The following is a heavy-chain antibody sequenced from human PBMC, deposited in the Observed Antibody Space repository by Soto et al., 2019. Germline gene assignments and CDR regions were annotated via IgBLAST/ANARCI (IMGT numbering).Heavy chain of an antibody. CDR1: GYTFTSYY. V-gene: IGHV1-46*01. Sequence: GASVKVSCKASGYTFTSYYMHWVRQAPGQGLEWMGIINPSGGSTSYAQKFQGRVTMTRDTSTSTVYMELSNLRSEDTAVYYCARPNFSSGWVVSYDYWGQGTLVTVSS. J-gene: IGHJ4*02. CDR2: INPSGGST. CDR3: ARPNFSSGWVVSYDY. D-gene: IGHD6-19*01.